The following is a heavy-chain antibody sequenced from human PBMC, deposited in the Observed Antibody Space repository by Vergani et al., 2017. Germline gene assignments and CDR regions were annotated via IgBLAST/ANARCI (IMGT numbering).Heavy chain of an antibody. CDR1: GFSFGDYA. V-gene: IGHV3-49*04. J-gene: IGHJ4*02. D-gene: IGHD5-18*01. CDR3: SRGRGYSFGYSGY. Sequence: EVQLVESGGGLVPPGRSLRLSCAASGFSFGDYAMTWVRQAPGKGLEWVAFIRNKAYGGTTEDAASVKGRFTISRDDSKRLAYLQLSGLKTEDTAVYFCSRGRGYSFGYSGYWGQGTLVTVSS. CDR2: IRNKAYGGTT.